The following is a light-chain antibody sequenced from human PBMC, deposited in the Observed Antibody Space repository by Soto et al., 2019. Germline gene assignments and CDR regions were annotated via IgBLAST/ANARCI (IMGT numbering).Light chain of an antibody. CDR1: QSVSSN. Sequence: EIVMTQSPATLSVSPGERATLSCRASQSVSSNLAWYQQKPGQAPRLLIYHTSTRATGVPARFSGSGSGTEFSLTINSLQSEDSAVYYCQRYDNWPLTFGGGTKVDIK. CDR3: QRYDNWPLT. CDR2: HTS. J-gene: IGKJ4*01. V-gene: IGKV3-15*01.